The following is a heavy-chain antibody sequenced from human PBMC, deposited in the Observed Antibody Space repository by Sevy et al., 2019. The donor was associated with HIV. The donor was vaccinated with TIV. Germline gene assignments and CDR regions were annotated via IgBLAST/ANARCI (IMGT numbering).Heavy chain of an antibody. CDR2: INTNTGNP. Sequence: ASVKVSCKASGYTFTSYAMNWVRQAPGQGLEWMGWINTNTGNPTYAQGFTGRFVFSLDTSVSTAYLQISSLKAEDTAVYYCARGLWAKNYYYGMDVWGQGTTVTVSS. J-gene: IGHJ6*02. D-gene: IGHD3-16*01. CDR1: GYTFTSYA. CDR3: ARGLWAKNYYYGMDV. V-gene: IGHV7-4-1*02.